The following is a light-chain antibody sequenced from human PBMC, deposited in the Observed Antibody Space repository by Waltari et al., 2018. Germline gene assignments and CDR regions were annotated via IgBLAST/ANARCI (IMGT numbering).Light chain of an antibody. J-gene: IGLJ1*01. Sequence: QSVLTQPPSASGTPGQSVTISCSGILSNIGATFVYWYQQVPGTAPKILIYRNDQRPSGVPDRFSASKSGTSASLAISGLRSEDEADYFCAAWDDSLSGHFVFGTGTKVIV. CDR3: AAWDDSLSGHFV. CDR2: RND. V-gene: IGLV1-47*01. CDR1: LSNIGATF.